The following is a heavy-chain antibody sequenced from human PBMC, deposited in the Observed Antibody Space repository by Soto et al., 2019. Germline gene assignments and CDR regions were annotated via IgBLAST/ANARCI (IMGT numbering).Heavy chain of an antibody. J-gene: IGHJ6*02. CDR1: GYTFTSYD. D-gene: IGHD2-2*01. V-gene: IGHV1-8*01. CDR3: ASGPRVVPAAILGQDYYYGLDV. Sequence: DSVKVSCKASGYTFTSYDINWVRQATGQGLEWMGWMNPNSGNTGYAQKFQGRVTMTRNTSISTAYMELSSLRSEDTAVYYCASGPRVVPAAILGQDYYYGLDVWGQGTTVTVTS. CDR2: MNPNSGNT.